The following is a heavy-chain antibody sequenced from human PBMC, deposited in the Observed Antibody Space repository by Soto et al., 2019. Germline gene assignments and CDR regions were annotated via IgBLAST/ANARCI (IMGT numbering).Heavy chain of an antibody. J-gene: IGHJ3*01. CDR2: INHSGST. Sequence: SETLSLTCAVYGGSFSGYYWSWIRQPPGKGLEWIGEINHSGSTNYNPSLKSRVTISVDTSKNQFSLKLSSVTAADTAVYYCARFGETTSGYDPWGQGTMVSVSS. D-gene: IGHD5-12*01. CDR3: ARFGETTSGYDP. V-gene: IGHV4-34*01. CDR1: GGSFSGYY.